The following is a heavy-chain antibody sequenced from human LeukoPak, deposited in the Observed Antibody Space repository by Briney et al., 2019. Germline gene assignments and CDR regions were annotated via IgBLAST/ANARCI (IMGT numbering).Heavy chain of an antibody. CDR1: GYTFTGYY. J-gene: IGHJ4*02. V-gene: IGHV1-2*02. CDR3: ARGLRDFPALDS. CDR2: INPNSVGT. Sequence: EASVKVSCKASGYTFTGYYMHWVRQAPGQGLEWMGWINPNSVGTNYAQKFQGRVTMTRDTSISTAYMELRRLRSDDTAVYYCARGLRDFPALDSWGQGTLVTVSS. D-gene: IGHD2-2*01.